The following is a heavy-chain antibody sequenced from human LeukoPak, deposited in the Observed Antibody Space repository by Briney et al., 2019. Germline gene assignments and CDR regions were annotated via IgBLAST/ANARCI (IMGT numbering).Heavy chain of an antibody. D-gene: IGHD3-9*01. J-gene: IGHJ4*02. Sequence: SETLSLTCTVSGGSISSYYWTWIRQPPRKGLEWIGYIYYSGSTNYNPSLKSRVTISVDTSKNQFSLKLSSVTAADTAVYYCARVQVVLRYFDWLIYFDYWGQGTLVTVSS. CDR3: ARVQVVLRYFDWLIYFDY. CDR2: IYYSGST. CDR1: GGSISSYY. V-gene: IGHV4-59*01.